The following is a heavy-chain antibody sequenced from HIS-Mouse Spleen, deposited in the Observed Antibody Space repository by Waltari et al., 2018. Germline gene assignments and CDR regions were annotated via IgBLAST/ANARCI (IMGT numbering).Heavy chain of an antibody. V-gene: IGHV4-34*01. Sequence: QVQLQQWGAGLLKPSETLSLTCAVYGGSFSGYYWSWIRPPPGKGLEWIGEINHSGSTNYNPSLKSRVTISVDTSKNQFSLKLSSVTAADTAVYYCARGPASGGDYAPNYFDYWGQGTLVTVSS. CDR1: GGSFSGYY. CDR3: ARGPASGGDYAPNYFDY. J-gene: IGHJ4*02. CDR2: INHSGST. D-gene: IGHD4-17*01.